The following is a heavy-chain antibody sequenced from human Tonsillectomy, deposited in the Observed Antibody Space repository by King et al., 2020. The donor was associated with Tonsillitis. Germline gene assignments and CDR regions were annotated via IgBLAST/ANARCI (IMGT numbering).Heavy chain of an antibody. Sequence: VQLVESGGGVVQPGRSLRLSCAVSGFTFSSFAMHWVRQAPGKGLEWVAVISYEGRNKFYADSVKGRFTISRDNSKNTLYLQMSSLRAEDTAVYYCARDYSPTVYSSGWYYWGQGTLVTVS. CDR3: ARDYSPTVYSSGWYY. D-gene: IGHD6-19*01. CDR2: ISYEGRNK. J-gene: IGHJ4*02. CDR1: GFTFSSFA. V-gene: IGHV3-30*04.